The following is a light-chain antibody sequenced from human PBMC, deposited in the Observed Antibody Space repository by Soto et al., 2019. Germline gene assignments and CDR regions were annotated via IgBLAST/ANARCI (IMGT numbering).Light chain of an antibody. V-gene: IGLV1-44*01. CDR3: AAWDDSLNGPV. Sequence: QSVLTQAPSASGTPGQRVTVSCSGTRSNIGTNTVSWYQQLPGTAPKLLMYGNNHRPSGVPDRFSGSKSGTSASLAISGLQSEDEADYYCAAWDDSLNGPVFGGGTKLTVL. J-gene: IGLJ2*01. CDR2: GNN. CDR1: RSNIGTNT.